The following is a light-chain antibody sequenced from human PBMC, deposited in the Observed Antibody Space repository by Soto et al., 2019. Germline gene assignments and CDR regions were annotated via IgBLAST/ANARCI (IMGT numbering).Light chain of an antibody. Sequence: EIVLTQSPATLSLSPGERATLSCRASQSVSSYLAWYQQKPGQAPRLLIYDASNRATGIPARFSGSGSVTDFTLTISSLEPEDFAVSYCQQRSNWLFTFGPGTKVDI. CDR1: QSVSSY. CDR3: QQRSNWLFT. V-gene: IGKV3-11*01. J-gene: IGKJ3*01. CDR2: DAS.